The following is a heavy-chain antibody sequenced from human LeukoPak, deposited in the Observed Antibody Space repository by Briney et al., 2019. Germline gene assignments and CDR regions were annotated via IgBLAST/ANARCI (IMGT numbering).Heavy chain of an antibody. D-gene: IGHD6-13*01. CDR3: ARDSGWWRFDF. CDR2: IKEDGSEK. V-gene: IGHV3-7*03. J-gene: IGHJ4*02. CDR1: GFTVSSNY. Sequence: PGGSLRLSCAASGFTVSSNYMSWVRQAPGQGLEWVASIKEDGSEKHYVDSVKGRFTISRDNGKNSLYLQMNSLRAEDTAVYYCARDSGWWRFDFWGQGILVTVSS.